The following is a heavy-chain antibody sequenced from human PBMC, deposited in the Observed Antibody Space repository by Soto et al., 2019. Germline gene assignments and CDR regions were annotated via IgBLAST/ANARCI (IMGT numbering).Heavy chain of an antibody. J-gene: IGHJ4*02. D-gene: IGHD3-9*01. CDR2: IYYSGRT. CDR3: ALGSYDIVTGYKTQADY. V-gene: IGHV4-61*01. CDR1: GGSVRWCSDD. Sequence: LSLTGTVSGGSVRWCSDDWGWIRQPPGKGLEWIGYIYYSGRTTDNPSIKSRVTISVDTSKNQFSLKLSSVTAADTAVYYCALGSYDIVTGYKTQADYWGQGTQVTVYS.